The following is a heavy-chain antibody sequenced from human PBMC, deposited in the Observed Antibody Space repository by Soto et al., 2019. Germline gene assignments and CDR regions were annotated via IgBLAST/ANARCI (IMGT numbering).Heavy chain of an antibody. V-gene: IGHV5-51*01. D-gene: IGHD3-3*01. J-gene: IGHJ6*02. CDR3: AIHRGIFVGDYYYYYCMDV. CDR2: IYPGDSDT. CDR1: GYSFASYW. Sequence: GASLKICCQGSGYSFASYWIGWVRQMPGKDLEWMGIIYPGDSDTRYSPSFQGQVTISADKSLRTAYLQWSSLKASDTAMYYCAIHRGIFVGDYYYYYCMDVWGQGTTVTVSS.